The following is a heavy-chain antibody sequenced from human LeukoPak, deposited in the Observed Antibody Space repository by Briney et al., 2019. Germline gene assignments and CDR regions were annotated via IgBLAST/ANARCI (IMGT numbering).Heavy chain of an antibody. Sequence: KTGGSLRLSCAASGFTFSSYSMNWVRQAPGKGLEWVSSISSSSSYIYYADSVKGRFTISRDDSKNTLYLQMNSLKPEDTAVYYCSTPRTSGYAPFDCWGQGTLVTVSS. V-gene: IGHV3-21*01. J-gene: IGHJ4*02. CDR3: STPRTSGYAPFDC. D-gene: IGHD5-12*01. CDR2: ISSSSSYI. CDR1: GFTFSSYS.